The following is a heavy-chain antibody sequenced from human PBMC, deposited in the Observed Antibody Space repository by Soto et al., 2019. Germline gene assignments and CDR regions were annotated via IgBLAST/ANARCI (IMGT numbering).Heavy chain of an antibody. J-gene: IGHJ4*02. D-gene: IGHD5-18*01. V-gene: IGHV4-34*01. Sequence: SSETLSLTCAVYGGSFSGYYWSWIRQPPGKGLEWIGEINHSGSTNYNPSLKSRVTISVDTSKNQFSLKLSSVTAADTAVYYCARGQLWLRTSFDSWGQGTLVTVSS. CDR2: INHSGST. CDR3: ARGQLWLRTSFDS. CDR1: GGSFSGYY.